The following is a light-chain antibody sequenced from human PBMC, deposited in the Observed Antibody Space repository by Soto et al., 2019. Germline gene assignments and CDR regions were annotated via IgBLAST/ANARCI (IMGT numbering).Light chain of an antibody. CDR2: HAS. V-gene: IGKV1-5*01. CDR3: PHYNSYGK. Sequence: DIQMTQSPSPLPASVGARVTITCRASPSIDRWLAWYPQRPGKAPKILTYHASSLETGVPSMFRGSGSGTEYTLNTSSLQPAEFATYDGPHYNSYGKFGQGTKVDIK. J-gene: IGKJ1*01. CDR1: PSIDRW.